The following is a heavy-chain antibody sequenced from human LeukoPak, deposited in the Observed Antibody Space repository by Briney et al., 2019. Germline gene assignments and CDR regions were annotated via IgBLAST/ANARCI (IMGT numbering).Heavy chain of an antibody. CDR2: IKPDGREK. J-gene: IGHJ3*02. CDR3: ARGDFNDNGDYVDAFDI. D-gene: IGHD4-17*01. Sequence: PGGSLRLSCAASGFTFSSYWMSWVRQAPGKGLEWVANIKPDGREKYYLDSVKGRFTISSDNVKKSLYLQMNSLRAGDTAVYYCARGDFNDNGDYVDAFDIWGHGTMVTVSS. V-gene: IGHV3-7*01. CDR1: GFTFSSYW.